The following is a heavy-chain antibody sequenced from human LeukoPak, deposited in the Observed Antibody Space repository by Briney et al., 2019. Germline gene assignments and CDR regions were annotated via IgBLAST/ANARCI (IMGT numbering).Heavy chain of an antibody. J-gene: IGHJ3*01. CDR3: ARGFYGSGSYSSPGFHAFDV. V-gene: IGHV4-4*02. D-gene: IGHD3-10*01. CDR1: GGSISSNNW. CDR2: IYHGGST. Sequence: SGTLSLTCAVSGGSISSNNWWSWVRQPPGKGLEWIGEIYHGGSTDYNPSLESRVTISVDKSKNQFSLKLSSVTAADTAVYYCARGFYGSGSYSSPGFHAFDVWGQGTMVTVSS.